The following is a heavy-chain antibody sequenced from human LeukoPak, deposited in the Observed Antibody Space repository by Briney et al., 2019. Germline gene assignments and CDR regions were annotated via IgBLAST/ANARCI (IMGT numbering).Heavy chain of an antibody. Sequence: PGGSLRLSCAASGFTFSNYGIHWVRQAPGKGLEWVAFIRYDGTNKYYADSVKGRFTISRDNSKNTLSLQMNSLRTEDTAMYYCATNTVWGQGTLATVSS. CDR1: GFTFSNYG. J-gene: IGHJ4*02. D-gene: IGHD2-8*02. CDR2: IRYDGTNK. CDR3: ATNTV. V-gene: IGHV3-30*02.